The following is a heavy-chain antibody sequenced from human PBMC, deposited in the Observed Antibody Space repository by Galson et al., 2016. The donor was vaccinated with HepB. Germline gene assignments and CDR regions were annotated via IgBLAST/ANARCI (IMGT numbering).Heavy chain of an antibody. CDR2: TNLRSGT. Sequence: SETLSLTCAVSGGSLRGYFRTWIRQPPGKGLEWTGETNLRSGTAYNPSLKSRADIAGDTSKNQFSLRLNSVTAAATDVYYCARGEVANTWGQGTLFTVSS. D-gene: IGHD5-12*01. V-gene: IGHV4-34*01. CDR1: GGSLRGYF. CDR3: ARGEVANT. J-gene: IGHJ4*02.